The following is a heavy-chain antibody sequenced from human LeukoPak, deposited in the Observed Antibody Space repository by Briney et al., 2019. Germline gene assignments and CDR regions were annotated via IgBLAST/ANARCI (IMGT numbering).Heavy chain of an antibody. Sequence: SETLSLTCTVSGGSISSGSFYWRWIRQPAGKGLEWIGRIYTSGSTNYNPSLKSRVTISVDTSKNQFSLKLSSVTAADTAVYYCAREGRELWEYYYYYMDVWGKGTTVTVSS. V-gene: IGHV4-61*02. CDR3: AREGRELWEYYYYYMDV. D-gene: IGHD1-26*01. CDR2: IYTSGST. J-gene: IGHJ6*03. CDR1: GGSISSGSFY.